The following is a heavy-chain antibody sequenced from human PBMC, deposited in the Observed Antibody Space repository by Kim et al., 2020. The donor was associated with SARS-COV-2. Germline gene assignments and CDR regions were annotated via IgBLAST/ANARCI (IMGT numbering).Heavy chain of an antibody. J-gene: IGHJ4*02. V-gene: IGHV3-21*01. Sequence: SVKGRFTISRDNAKNSLYLQLNSLRAEDTAVYYCAINDIVVVPAAMRTDYWGQGTLVTVSS. CDR3: AINDIVVVPAAMRTDY. D-gene: IGHD2-2*01.